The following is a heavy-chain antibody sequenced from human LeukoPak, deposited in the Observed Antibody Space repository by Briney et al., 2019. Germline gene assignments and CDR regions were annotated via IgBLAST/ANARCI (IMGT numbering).Heavy chain of an antibody. Sequence: ASVKVSCKVSGYTLTELSMHWVRQAPGKGLEWMGGFDPEDGETIYAQKFQGRATMTEDTSTDTAYMELSSLRSEDTAVYYCATVRTDLRASYYFDYWGQGTLVTVSS. V-gene: IGHV1-24*01. CDR3: ATVRTDLRASYYFDY. J-gene: IGHJ4*02. CDR2: FDPEDGET. CDR1: GYTLTELS. D-gene: IGHD3/OR15-3a*01.